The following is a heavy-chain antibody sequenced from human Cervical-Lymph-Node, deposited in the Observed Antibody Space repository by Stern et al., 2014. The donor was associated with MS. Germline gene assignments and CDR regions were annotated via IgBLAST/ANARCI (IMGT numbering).Heavy chain of an antibody. CDR3: ARRGGIYYVDY. D-gene: IGHD3-16*01. CDR2: ISSNGTYT. CDR1: GFIFSDYS. J-gene: IGHJ4*02. V-gene: IGHV3-21*06. Sequence: EVHLVESGGGLVKPGRSLRLSCAASGFIFSDYSMNWVRQAPGTGPEWVSSISSNGTYTSYADSVKGRFTVSRDNANSSLFLQMNSLRVDDTALYYCARRGGIYYVDYWGPGTLVTVSS.